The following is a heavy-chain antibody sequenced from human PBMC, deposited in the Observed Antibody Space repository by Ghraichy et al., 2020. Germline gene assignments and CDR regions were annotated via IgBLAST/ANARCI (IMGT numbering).Heavy chain of an antibody. CDR3: AINSADY. D-gene: IGHD4-11*01. Sequence: GGSLRLSCVVSRFSFSTYWMQWFRQPPGKGLEWVSRINKYGGDTAYADSVKGRFTISRDNAKNTLYLQMNNLRDEDTAVYYCAINSADYWGQGTLVTVSS. CDR1: RFSFSTYW. CDR2: INKYGGDT. J-gene: IGHJ4*02. V-gene: IGHV3-74*01.